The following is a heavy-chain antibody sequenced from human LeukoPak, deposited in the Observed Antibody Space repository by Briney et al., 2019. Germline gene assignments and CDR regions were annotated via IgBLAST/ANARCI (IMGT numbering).Heavy chain of an antibody. Sequence: EAGGSLRLSCAASGFTFSSCAMTWVHQAPGKGLEWVSAISSSGGSTYYTDSVKGRFTISRDNSKNTLFLQMDSLRVEDTAVYYCAKDLYGSVTYYADYWGQGTLVTVSS. J-gene: IGHJ4*02. CDR2: ISSSGGST. CDR3: AKDLYGSVTYYADY. CDR1: GFTFSSCA. V-gene: IGHV3-23*01. D-gene: IGHD3-10*01.